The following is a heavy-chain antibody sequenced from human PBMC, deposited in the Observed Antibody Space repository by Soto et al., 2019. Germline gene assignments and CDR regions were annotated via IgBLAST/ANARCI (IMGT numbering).Heavy chain of an antibody. CDR2: ISSSSSTI. Sequence: EVQLVESGGGLVQPGGSLRLSCAASGFTFSSYSMNWVRQAPGKGLEWVSYISSSSSTIYYADSVKGRFTISRVNAKNSLYLQMNSLRDEDTAVYYCARDGVPAATTYYYYYGMDVWGQGTTVTVSS. CDR1: GFTFSSYS. CDR3: ARDGVPAATTYYYYYGMDV. V-gene: IGHV3-48*02. J-gene: IGHJ6*02. D-gene: IGHD2-2*01.